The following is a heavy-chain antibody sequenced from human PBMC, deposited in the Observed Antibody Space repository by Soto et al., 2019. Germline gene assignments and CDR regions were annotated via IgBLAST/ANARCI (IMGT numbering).Heavy chain of an antibody. CDR2: ISGSGGST. CDR3: AKVWGCYDLLVYYGLDV. D-gene: IGHD5-12*01. CDR1: GFTFSSYA. Sequence: GGSLRLSCAASGFTFSSYAMSWVRQAPGKGLEWVSAISGSGGSTYYADSVKGRFTISRDNSKNTLYLQMNSLRAEDTAVYYCAKVWGCYDLLVYYGLDVWGQGSTVTVSS. J-gene: IGHJ6*02. V-gene: IGHV3-23*01.